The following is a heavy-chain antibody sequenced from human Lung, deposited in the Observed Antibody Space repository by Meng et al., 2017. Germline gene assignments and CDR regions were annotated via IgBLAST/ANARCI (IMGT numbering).Heavy chain of an antibody. D-gene: IGHD4-17*01. CDR2: INSGSNYI. V-gene: IGHV3-21*01. Sequence: EVQLVESGGGLVKPGGSLRLSCAASGFTFSTYSMTGVRQAPGKGLEWVSSINSGSNYIYYAHSVKGRFTISRDSAKNSVYLQMNSLRAEDTAVYYCARGVDITVTKYHFDYWGQGSLVTVSS. CDR3: ARGVDITVTKYHFDY. J-gene: IGHJ4*02. CDR1: GFTFSTYS.